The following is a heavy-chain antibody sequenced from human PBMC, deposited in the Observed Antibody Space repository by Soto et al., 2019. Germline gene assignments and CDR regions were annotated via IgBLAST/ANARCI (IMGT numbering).Heavy chain of an antibody. D-gene: IGHD3-10*01. CDR1: GGSIRSSSYY. V-gene: IGHV4-39*01. J-gene: IGHJ3*02. Sequence: SETLSLTCTVPGGSIRSSSYYWGWIRQPPGKGLEWIGSIYYSGSTYYNPSLKSRVTISVDTSKNQFSLKLSSVTAADTAVYYCAKGGSGSYSNAIDIWGQGTMVT. CDR2: IYYSGST. CDR3: AKGGSGSYSNAIDI.